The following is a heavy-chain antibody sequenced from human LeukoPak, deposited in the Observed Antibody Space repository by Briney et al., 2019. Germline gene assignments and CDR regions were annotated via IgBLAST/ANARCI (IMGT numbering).Heavy chain of an antibody. CDR2: IYYSGST. D-gene: IGHD3-22*01. CDR1: GGSLSSYY. CDR3: ARRYDSIGSYHWYFDL. Sequence: SETLSLTCTVSGGSLSSYYWSWIRQPPGKGLKWIGYIYYSGSTNYNPSLKSRVTISIDTSKNQFSLKLSSVTAADTAVYYCARRYDSIGSYHWYFDLWGRGTLLTVSS. V-gene: IGHV4-59*08. J-gene: IGHJ2*01.